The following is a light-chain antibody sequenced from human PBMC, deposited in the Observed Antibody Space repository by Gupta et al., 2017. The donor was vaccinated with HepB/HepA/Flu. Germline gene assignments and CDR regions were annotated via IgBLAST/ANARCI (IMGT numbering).Light chain of an antibody. J-gene: IGKJ5*01. CDR3: QQRSEWPSA. Sequence: EIVLTQSPATLSLSPGERATLSCRASQSVGSYLAWYQQKPGQAPRLLINDASNRATGIPARFSGSGSGTDFTLTINSLEPEDFAIYYCQQRSEWPSAFGQGTRVEI. CDR2: DAS. CDR1: QSVGSY. V-gene: IGKV3-11*01.